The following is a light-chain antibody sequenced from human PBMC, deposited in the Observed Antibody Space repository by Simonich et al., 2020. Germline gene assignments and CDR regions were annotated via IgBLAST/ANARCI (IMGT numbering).Light chain of an antibody. CDR3: QQYNSYST. CDR2: AAS. V-gene: IGKV1-27*01. CDR1: QGISNY. Sequence: DIQMTQSPSSLSASVGDRVTITCRESQGISNYLAWYQQKPGKVPKLLIYAASTLQSGGPSRFSGSGSGTEFTLTISSLQPDDFATYYCQQYNSYSTFGQGTKLEIK. J-gene: IGKJ2*01.